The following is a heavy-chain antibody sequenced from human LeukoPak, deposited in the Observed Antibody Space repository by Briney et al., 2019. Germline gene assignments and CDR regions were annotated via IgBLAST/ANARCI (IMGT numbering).Heavy chain of an antibody. V-gene: IGHV6-1*01. CDR1: GDSVSSNGAA. Sequence: SQTLSLTCAISGDSVSSNGAAWNWIRQSPSRGLEWLGRTHFRSKWYNDYAGSVQGRITINPDTSKNQFSLQLNSVTPEDTAVYYCARDRKASGSYYAFDIWGQGTMVTVSS. J-gene: IGHJ3*02. CDR3: ARDRKASGSYYAFDI. CDR2: THFRSKWYN. D-gene: IGHD1-26*01.